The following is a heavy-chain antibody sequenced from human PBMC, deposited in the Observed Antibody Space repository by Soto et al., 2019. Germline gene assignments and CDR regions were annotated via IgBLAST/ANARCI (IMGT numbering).Heavy chain of an antibody. CDR2: ITWSSATI. J-gene: IGHJ6*02. CDR3: IKDRRNTDYNHYGLDV. Sequence: PGGSLRLSCAASGFTFDNYAMNWVRQAPGKGLEWVSGITWSSATIGYADSVKGRFTISRDNAKNCLYLQMNSLRPEDTALYYCIKDRRNTDYNHYGLDVWGQGTPVPVS. CDR1: GFTFDNYA. D-gene: IGHD1-1*01. V-gene: IGHV3-9*01.